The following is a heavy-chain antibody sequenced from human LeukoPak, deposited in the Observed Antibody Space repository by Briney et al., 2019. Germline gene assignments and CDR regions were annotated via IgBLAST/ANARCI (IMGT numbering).Heavy chain of an antibody. Sequence: SVKVSCKASGYSFTGYYLHWVRQAPGQGLEWMGGIIPIFGTANYAQKFQGRVTITADESTSTAYMELSSLRSEDTAVYYCARDVEWESTSWLIRGWFDPWGQGTLVTVSS. V-gene: IGHV1-69*13. J-gene: IGHJ5*02. CDR1: GYSFTGYY. CDR2: IIPIFGTA. CDR3: ARDVEWESTSWLIRGWFDP. D-gene: IGHD2-2*01.